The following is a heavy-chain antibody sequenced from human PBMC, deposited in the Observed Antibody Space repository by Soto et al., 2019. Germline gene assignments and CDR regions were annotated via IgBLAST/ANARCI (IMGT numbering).Heavy chain of an antibody. CDR2: ISSRGSYI. Sequence: PGGSLRLSCAASGFTFSNYNMHWVRQAPGKGLEWVSSISSRGSYIYYADSVKGRFTISRDNSKNSLYLQMNGLRAEDTAVYYCARDNVPSDFFDYWGQGTLVTVSS. CDR1: GFTFSNYN. CDR3: ARDNVPSDFFDY. D-gene: IGHD2-21*01. J-gene: IGHJ4*02. V-gene: IGHV3-21*01.